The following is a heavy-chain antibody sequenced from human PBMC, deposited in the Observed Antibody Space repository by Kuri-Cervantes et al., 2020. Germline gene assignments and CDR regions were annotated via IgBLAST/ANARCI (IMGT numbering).Heavy chain of an antibody. CDR2: IIPIFGTA. J-gene: IGHJ6*02. CDR3: ARGGSGWPLREVLYYGMDV. D-gene: IGHD6-19*01. CDR1: GYTFTSYG. V-gene: IGHV1-69*13. Sequence: SVKVSCKASGYTFTSYGISWVRQAPGQGLEWMGGIIPIFGTANYAQKFQGRVTITADESTSTAYMELSSLRSEDTAVYYCARGGSGWPLREVLYYGMDVWGQGTTVTVSS.